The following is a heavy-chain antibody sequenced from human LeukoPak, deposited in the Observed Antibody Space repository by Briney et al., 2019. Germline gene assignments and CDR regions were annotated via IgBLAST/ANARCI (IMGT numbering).Heavy chain of an antibody. CDR1: GGSFSGYY. CDR3: ARVGCSSTSCYPYYYYGMDV. J-gene: IGHJ6*02. V-gene: IGHV4-34*01. Sequence: PSETLSLTCAVYGGSFSGYYWSWIRQPPGKGLEWIGEINHSGSTNYNPSLKSRVTISVDTSKNQFSLKLSSVTAADTAVYYCARVGCSSTSCYPYYYYGMDVWGQGTTVTVSS. D-gene: IGHD2-2*01. CDR2: INHSGST.